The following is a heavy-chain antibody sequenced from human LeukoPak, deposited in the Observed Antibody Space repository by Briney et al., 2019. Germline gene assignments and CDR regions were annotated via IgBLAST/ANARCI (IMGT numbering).Heavy chain of an antibody. D-gene: IGHD6-19*01. V-gene: IGHV4-34*01. Sequence: SETLSLTCAVYGGSFSGYYWSWVRQPPGKGLEWIGEINHSGSTNYNPSLKSRVTISVDTSKNQFSLTLSSVTAADTAVYYCARHYSSGWYWYFDLWGRGTLVTVSS. CDR3: ARHYSSGWYWYFDL. CDR1: GGSFSGYY. J-gene: IGHJ2*01. CDR2: INHSGST.